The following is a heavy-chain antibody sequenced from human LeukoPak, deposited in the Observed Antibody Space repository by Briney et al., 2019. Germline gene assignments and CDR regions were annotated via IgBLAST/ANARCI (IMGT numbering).Heavy chain of an antibody. CDR3: ANYSSSWRHFDY. CDR1: GGSISSYY. J-gene: IGHJ4*02. V-gene: IGHV4-59*01. D-gene: IGHD6-6*01. CDR2: IYYSGST. Sequence: TASETLSLTCTVSGGSISSYYWSWIRQPPWKGLEWIGYIYYSGSTNYNPSLKSRVTISVDTSKNQFSLKLSSVTAADTAVYYCANYSSSWRHFDYWGQGTLVTVSS.